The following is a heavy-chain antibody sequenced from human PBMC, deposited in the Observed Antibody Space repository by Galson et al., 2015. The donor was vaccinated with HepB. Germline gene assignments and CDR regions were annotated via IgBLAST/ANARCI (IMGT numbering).Heavy chain of an antibody. CDR2: IKEDGSER. D-gene: IGHD1-26*01. V-gene: IGHV3-7*01. CDR1: GFTFSSNW. J-gene: IGHJ4*02. CDR3: ARGRGSHH. Sequence: SLRLSCAASGFTFSSNWMSWVRQAPGKGLEWVANIKEDGSERYYVDSVKGRFTISRDNAKNSLYLQMNSLRAEDTAVYFCARGRGSHHWGQGTLVTVSS.